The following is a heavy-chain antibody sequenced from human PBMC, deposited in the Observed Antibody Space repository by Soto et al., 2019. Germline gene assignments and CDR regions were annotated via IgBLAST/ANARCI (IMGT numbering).Heavy chain of an antibody. J-gene: IGHJ6*02. V-gene: IGHV4-4*07. CDR3: ARNEGVVVSPYYYYGMDV. D-gene: IGHD3-22*01. CDR2: IYTSGST. Sequence: PSETLSLTCTVSVGSISSYYWSLIRQPGGKGLEWIGRIYTSGSTNYNPSLKSRVTMSVDTSKNQFHLKLSSVTAADTAVYYCARNEGVVVSPYYYYGMDVWGQGNTVT. CDR1: VGSISSYY.